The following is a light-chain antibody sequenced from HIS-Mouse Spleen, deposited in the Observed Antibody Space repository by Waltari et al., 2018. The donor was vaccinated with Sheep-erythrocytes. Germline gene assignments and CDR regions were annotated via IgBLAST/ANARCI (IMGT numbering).Light chain of an antibody. CDR2: EGS. Sequence: QSALTQPASVSGSPGQSITISCTGPSSDAGSYNLVSWYQQHPGKAPKLMIYEGSKRPSGVSNRFSGSKSGNTASLTISGLQAEDEADYYCCSYAGSSTPWVFGGGTKLTVL. V-gene: IGLV2-23*01. J-gene: IGLJ3*02. CDR1: SSDAGSYNL. CDR3: CSYAGSSTPWV.